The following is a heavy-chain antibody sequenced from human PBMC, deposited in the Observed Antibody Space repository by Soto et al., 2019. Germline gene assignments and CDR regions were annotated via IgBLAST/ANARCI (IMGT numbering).Heavy chain of an antibody. J-gene: IGHJ3*02. CDR2: IKQYGSEK. CDR1: GFTFSSYW. CDR3: AREGYDILTGPDDAFDI. Sequence: GGSLRLSCAASGFTFSSYWMSWVRQAPGKGLEWVANIKQYGSEKYYVDSVKGRFTISRDNAKNSLYLQMNSLRAEDTAVYYCAREGYDILTGPDDAFDIWGQGTMVTVSS. V-gene: IGHV3-7*01. D-gene: IGHD3-9*01.